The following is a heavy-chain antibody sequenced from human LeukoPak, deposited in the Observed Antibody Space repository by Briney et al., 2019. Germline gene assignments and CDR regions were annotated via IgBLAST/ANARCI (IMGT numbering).Heavy chain of an antibody. D-gene: IGHD2-2*01. Sequence: SETLSLTCTVSGGSISSYYWSWIRQPPGKGLEWIGYTYYSESTNYNPSLKSRVTISVDTSRNQFSLKLSSVTAADTAVYYCASGKVPAAIEYFQHWGQGTLVIVSS. CDR3: ASGKVPAAIEYFQH. J-gene: IGHJ1*01. CDR1: GGSISSYY. V-gene: IGHV4-59*01. CDR2: TYYSEST.